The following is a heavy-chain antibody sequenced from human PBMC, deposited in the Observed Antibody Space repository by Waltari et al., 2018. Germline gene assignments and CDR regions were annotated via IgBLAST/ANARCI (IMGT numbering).Heavy chain of an antibody. D-gene: IGHD3-22*01. CDR3: ARSDYYDSSGYLDIGD. Sequence: LLVQSGAEVKTPGESLQISSACAGSIFTCYLIGWVRPMPGKGLEWMGIIYPGDSDTGDSPSCQVQVTMSTDKSTRNAYIQWSSPKASDTAMYYCARSDYYDSSGYLDIGDWGQGTPVTVSS. V-gene: IGHV5-51*01. CDR2: IYPGDSDT. J-gene: IGHJ4*02. CDR1: GSIFTCYL.